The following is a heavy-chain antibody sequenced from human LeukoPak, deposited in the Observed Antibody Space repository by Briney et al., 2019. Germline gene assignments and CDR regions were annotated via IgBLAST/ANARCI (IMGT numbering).Heavy chain of an antibody. D-gene: IGHD3-16*02. Sequence: PSETLSLTCTASGGSMSGFFWTWVRQAPGKGLEWIGYINYSGSTNYNPSLKSRVTISIDTSKKQFSLKLSSVTAADTAVYYCARETRLPVWGSYRYTSIDYWGQGTLVTVSS. CDR1: GGSMSGFF. V-gene: IGHV4-59*12. J-gene: IGHJ4*02. CDR2: INYSGST. CDR3: ARETRLPVWGSYRYTSIDY.